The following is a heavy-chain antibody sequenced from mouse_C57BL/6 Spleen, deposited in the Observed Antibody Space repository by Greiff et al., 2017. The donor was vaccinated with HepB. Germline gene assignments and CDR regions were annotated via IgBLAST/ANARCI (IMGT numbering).Heavy chain of an antibody. CDR1: GYSITSGYD. CDR2: ISYSGST. D-gene: IGHD1-3*01. CDR3: ARGGRALDY. V-gene: IGHV3-1*01. Sequence: DVQLQESGPGMVKPSQSLSLTCTVTGYSITSGYDWHWIRHFPGNKLEWMGYISYSGSTNYNPSLKSRISITHDTSKNHFFLKLNSVTTEDTATYYCARGGRALDYWGQGTTLTVSS. J-gene: IGHJ2*01.